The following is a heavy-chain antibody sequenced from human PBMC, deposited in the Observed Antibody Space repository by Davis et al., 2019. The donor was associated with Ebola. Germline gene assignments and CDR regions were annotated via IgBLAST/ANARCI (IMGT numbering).Heavy chain of an antibody. CDR3: ARGDVVTFGGYSDY. CDR2: ISAYSGNT. D-gene: IGHD3-16*01. J-gene: IGHJ4*02. V-gene: IGHV1-18*01. CDR1: GYTFTSYG. Sequence: ASVKVSCKPSGYTFTSYGITWVRQAPGQGLEWMGWISAYSGNTHYAQKFQGRVTMTTDTSTTTAYMELRSLRSDDTAVYYCARGDVVTFGGYSDYWGQGTLVTVSS.